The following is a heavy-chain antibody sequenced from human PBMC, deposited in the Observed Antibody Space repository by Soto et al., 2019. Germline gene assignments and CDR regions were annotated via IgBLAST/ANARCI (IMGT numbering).Heavy chain of an antibody. D-gene: IGHD3-22*01. J-gene: IGHJ6*02. Sequence: EVQLVESGGGLVQPGGSLRLSCAASGFTFSSYWMSWVRQAPGKGLEWVANIKKDGSEKYYVDSVKGRFTISRDNAKNSLYLQMMTRRAGDWAVYYCATWSYDSSGYLPSPPYCYYGMDVWGRGTTVTVSS. CDR1: GFTFSSYW. CDR2: IKKDGSEK. CDR3: ATWSYDSSGYLPSPPYCYYGMDV. V-gene: IGHV3-7*02.